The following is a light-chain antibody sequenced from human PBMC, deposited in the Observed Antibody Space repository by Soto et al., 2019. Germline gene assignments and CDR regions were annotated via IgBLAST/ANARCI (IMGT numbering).Light chain of an antibody. CDR1: QSIRNW. J-gene: IGKJ4*01. Sequence: DVQMTQSPSSLSASVGDRVTITCRASQSIRNWLAWYQQKPGKAPKSLIYATSTLQTGVPSRFSSGGSVTDFTLIISSLQPEDFAIYYCQQYDNFPPTFGGGTKVEI. CDR2: ATS. V-gene: IGKV1D-16*01. CDR3: QQYDNFPPT.